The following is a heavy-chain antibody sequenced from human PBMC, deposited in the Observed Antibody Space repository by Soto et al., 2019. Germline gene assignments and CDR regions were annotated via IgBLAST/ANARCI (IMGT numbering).Heavy chain of an antibody. CDR2: ISSSSSTI. V-gene: IGHV3-48*02. J-gene: IGHJ4*02. CDR3: AGSDIVASIAVAGTGDY. CDR1: GFTFSSYS. Sequence: AGGSLRLSCAASGFTFSSYSMNWVRQAPGKGLEWVSYISSSSSTIYYADSVKGRFTISRDNAKNSLYLQMNSLRDEDTAVYYCAGSDIVASIAVAGTGDYWGQGTLVTVSS. D-gene: IGHD6-19*01.